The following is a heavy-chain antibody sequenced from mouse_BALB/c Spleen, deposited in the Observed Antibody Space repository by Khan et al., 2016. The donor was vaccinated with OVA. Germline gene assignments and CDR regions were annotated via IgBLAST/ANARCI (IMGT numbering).Heavy chain of an antibody. CDR1: GYTFTDYY. V-gene: IGHV1S56*01. J-gene: IGHJ3*01. CDR3: AREGYYGNSRAWFAY. Sequence: VQLQQSGPELVKPGASVRISCKASGYTFTDYYINWMKQRPGQGLEWIGWIYPGNVNTKYNEKFKDKAILTADKSSSTAYMQLSSLTSEDSAVYFWAREGYYGNSRAWFAYWGQGTLVTVST. D-gene: IGHD2-1*01. CDR2: IYPGNVNT.